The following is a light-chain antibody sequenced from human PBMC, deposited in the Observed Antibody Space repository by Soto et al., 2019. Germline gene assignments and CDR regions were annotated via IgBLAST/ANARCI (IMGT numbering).Light chain of an antibody. CDR1: QSVSSSY. V-gene: IGKV3-20*01. J-gene: IGKJ1*01. CDR2: GAS. CDR3: QQYGSSTWT. Sequence: EIVLTQSPGTLSLSPGERATLSCRASQSVSSSYLAWYQQKPGQAPRLLIYGASRRATGIPNRFSGSGSGTDFTLTISRLEPEDFAVEYCQQYGSSTWTFGQGTKVEIK.